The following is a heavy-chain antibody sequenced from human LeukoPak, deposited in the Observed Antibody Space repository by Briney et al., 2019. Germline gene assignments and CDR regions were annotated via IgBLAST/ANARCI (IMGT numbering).Heavy chain of an antibody. CDR3: ARRVGRYFGERAYYYNYMDV. Sequence: SETLSLTCAVYGGSFSGYYWSWIRQPPGKGLEWIGEINHSGSTNYNPSLKSRVTISVDTSKNQFSLKLSSVTAADTAVYYCARRVGRYFGERAYYYNYMDVWGKGTTLTISS. V-gene: IGHV4-34*01. CDR2: INHSGST. J-gene: IGHJ6*03. CDR1: GGSFSGYY. D-gene: IGHD3-10*01.